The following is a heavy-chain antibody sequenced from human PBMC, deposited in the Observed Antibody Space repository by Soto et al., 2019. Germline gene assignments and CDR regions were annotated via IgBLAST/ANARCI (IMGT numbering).Heavy chain of an antibody. CDR1: GGSISSGGYS. V-gene: IGHV4-30-2*01. D-gene: IGHD3-3*01. J-gene: IGHJ6*02. CDR3: ARGYYDFWSGYLPYYYGMDV. Sequence: PSETLSLTCAVSGGSISSGGYSWSWIRQPPGKGLEWIGYIYHSGSTYYNPSLKSRVTISVDRSKNQFSLKLSSVTAADTAVYYCARGYYDFWSGYLPYYYGMDVWGQGTTVTVSS. CDR2: IYHSGST.